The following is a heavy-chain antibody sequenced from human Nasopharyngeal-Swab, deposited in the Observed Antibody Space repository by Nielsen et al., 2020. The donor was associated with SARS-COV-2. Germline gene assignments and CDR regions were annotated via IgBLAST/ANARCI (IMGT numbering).Heavy chain of an antibody. V-gene: IGHV3-21*01. Sequence: GGSLRLSCAASGFTFSSYSMSWVRQAPGKGLEWVSSISSSSSYIYYADSVKGRFTISRDNAKNSLYLQMNSLRAEDTAVYYCARGGLLRFGNMDVWGKGTTVTVSS. J-gene: IGHJ6*03. D-gene: IGHD3-3*01. CDR3: ARGGLLRFGNMDV. CDR2: ISSSSSYI. CDR1: GFTFSSYS.